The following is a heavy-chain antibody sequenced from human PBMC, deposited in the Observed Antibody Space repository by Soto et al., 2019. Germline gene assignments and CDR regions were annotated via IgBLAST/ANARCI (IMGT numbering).Heavy chain of an antibody. D-gene: IGHD2-15*01. V-gene: IGHV4-31*03. Sequence: QVQLQESGPGLVKPSQTLSLTCTVSGGSISSGVYYWRWICQHPGQGLEWIGYIYYSGCTSYNPSLKSRVTISVDTSKNQFALKLSSVTAADTAVYYCARVVVVVAATSGGHYFDYWGQGTLVTVSS. J-gene: IGHJ4*02. CDR2: IYYSGCT. CDR1: GGSISSGVYY. CDR3: ARVVVVVAATSGGHYFDY.